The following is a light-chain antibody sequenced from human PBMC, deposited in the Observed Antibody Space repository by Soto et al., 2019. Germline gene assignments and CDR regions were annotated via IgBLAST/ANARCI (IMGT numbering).Light chain of an antibody. CDR3: QQYGSSPIT. J-gene: IGKJ5*01. Sequence: EIVLTQSPGPLSLSPGERATPSCRASQSVSSNYLAWDHQKPGQAPRLLIYCASSRDTGIPDRLSGSGSGTHFTLTVSGLEPEDFAVYYCQQYGSSPITCGQGTRLEIK. CDR1: QSVSSNY. CDR2: CAS. V-gene: IGKV3-20*01.